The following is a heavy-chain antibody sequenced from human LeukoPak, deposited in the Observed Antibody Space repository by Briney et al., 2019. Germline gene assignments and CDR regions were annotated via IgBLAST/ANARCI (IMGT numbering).Heavy chain of an antibody. CDR3: ARGWRGDYFDY. CDR2: IYYSGST. Sequence: PSETLSLTCTVSGGSISSYYWSWIRQPPGKGLEWIGYIYYSGSTNYNSSLKSRVTISVDTSKNQYSLKLSSVTAADTAVYYCARGWRGDYFDYWGQGTLVTVSS. D-gene: IGHD3-3*01. V-gene: IGHV4-59*01. CDR1: GGSISSYY. J-gene: IGHJ4*02.